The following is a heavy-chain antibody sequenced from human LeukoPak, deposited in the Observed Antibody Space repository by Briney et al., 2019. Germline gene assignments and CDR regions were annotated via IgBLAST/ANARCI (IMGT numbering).Heavy chain of an antibody. CDR2: IYTSGST. CDR3: ARDSGSNYSWFDP. D-gene: IGHD1-26*01. V-gene: IGHV4-61*02. CDR1: GGSISSGSYY. J-gene: IGHJ5*02. Sequence: SETLSLTCTVSGGSISSGSYYWSWIRRPAGKGLEWIGRIYTSGSTNYNPSLKSRVTISVDTSKNQFSLKLSSVTAADTAVYYCARDSGSNYSWFDPWGQGTLVTVSS.